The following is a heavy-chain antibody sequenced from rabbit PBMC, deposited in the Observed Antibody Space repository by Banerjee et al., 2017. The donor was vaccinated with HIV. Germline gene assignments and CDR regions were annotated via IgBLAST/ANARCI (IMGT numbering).Heavy chain of an antibody. J-gene: IGHJ4*01. D-gene: IGHD4-2*01. CDR1: GFSLSSGYY. CDR2: ISAGSSGST. CDR3: ARGVGAGAGNYGAANL. V-gene: IGHV1S40*01. Sequence: QSLEESGGDLVKPGASLTLTCTASGFSLSSGYYMCWVRQAPGKGLEWIACISAGSSGSTYYASWAKGRFTISKTSSTTVTLQMTSLTAADTATYFCARGVGAGAGNYGAANLWGPGTLVTVS.